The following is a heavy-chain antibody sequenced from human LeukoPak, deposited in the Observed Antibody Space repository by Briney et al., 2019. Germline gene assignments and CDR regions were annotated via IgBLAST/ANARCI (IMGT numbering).Heavy chain of an antibody. V-gene: IGHV4-38-2*02. CDR2: IYFDGSP. CDR3: ASGPGDSGWYGIDY. J-gene: IGHJ4*02. D-gene: IGHD6-19*01. CDR1: GYSISSGYY. Sequence: KASETLSLTCTVSGYSISSGYYWGWIRQPPGKGLEWIGNIYFDGSPYYNPSLKRRVTISVDTSKNQFSLKLSSVTAADTAVYYCASGPGDSGWYGIDYWGQGTLVTVSS.